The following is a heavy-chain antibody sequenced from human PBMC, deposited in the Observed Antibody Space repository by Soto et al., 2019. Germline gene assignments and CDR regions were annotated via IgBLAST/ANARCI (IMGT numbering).Heavy chain of an antibody. CDR3: ARSDFWSGYYTDY. Sequence: SEPMSLTYNVPVGSMSRCDYYWSWIRQPPGKGLEWIGFVYYTGNTYYNPSLKSRVTISVDTSKNQFSLKLSSVTAADTAVYYCARSDFWSGYYTDYWGQGTLVTVSS. D-gene: IGHD3-3*01. V-gene: IGHV4-30-4*01. CDR2: VYYTGNT. J-gene: IGHJ4*02. CDR1: VGSMSRCDYY.